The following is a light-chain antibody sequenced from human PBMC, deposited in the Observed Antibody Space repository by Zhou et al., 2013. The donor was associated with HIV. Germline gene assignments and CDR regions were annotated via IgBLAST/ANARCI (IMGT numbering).Light chain of an antibody. CDR1: QSISSW. J-gene: IGKJ4*01. V-gene: IGKV1-5*01. Sequence: DIQMTQSPSSVSASVGDRVTITCRASQSISSWLAWYQQKPGKAPKLLIYAASSLESGVPSRFSGSGSGTEFTLTITSLQSEDVAVYYCQQYNRWPPLTFGGGTQVEIK. CDR2: AAS. CDR3: QQYNRWPPLT.